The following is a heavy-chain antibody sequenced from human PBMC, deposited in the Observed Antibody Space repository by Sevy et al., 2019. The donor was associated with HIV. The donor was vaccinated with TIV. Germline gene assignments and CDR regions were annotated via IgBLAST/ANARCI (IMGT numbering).Heavy chain of an antibody. CDR1: GFTFSSYS. V-gene: IGHV3-48*02. CDR2: ISSSSSTI. D-gene: IGHD3-22*01. CDR3: AREGHYYDSSGYPYY. J-gene: IGHJ4*02. Sequence: GGSLRLSCAASGFTFSSYSMNWVRQAPGKGLEWVSYISSSSSTIYYADSVKGRFTISRDNAKNSLYLQMNSLRDEDTAVYYCAREGHYYDSSGYPYYWGQGTLVTVSS.